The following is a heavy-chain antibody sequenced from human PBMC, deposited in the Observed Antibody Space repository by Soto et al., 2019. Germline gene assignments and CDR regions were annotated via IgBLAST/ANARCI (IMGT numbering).Heavy chain of an antibody. CDR2: INPSGGST. D-gene: IGHD3-10*01. CDR1: GYTFTSYY. J-gene: IGHJ3*02. CDR3: AKSQWGDWAFDI. Sequence: GASVKVSCKASGYTFTSYYMHWVRPAPGQGLEWMGIINPSGGSTSYAQKFQGRVTMTRDTSTSTVYMELSSLRSEDTAVYYCAKSQWGDWAFDIWGQGTMVTVSS. V-gene: IGHV1-46*03.